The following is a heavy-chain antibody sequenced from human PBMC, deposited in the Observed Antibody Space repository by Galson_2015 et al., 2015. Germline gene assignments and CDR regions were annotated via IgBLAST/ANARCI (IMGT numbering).Heavy chain of an antibody. D-gene: IGHD3-10*01. J-gene: IGHJ6*02. CDR2: IYSGGST. CDR1: GFTVSSNY. Sequence: SLRLSCAASGFTVSSNYMSWVCQAPGKGLEWVSVIYSGGSTYYADSVKGRFTISRDNSKNTLYLQMNSLRAEDTAVYYCARGGYYYGSGSWDPIAYYYGMDVWGQGTTVTVSS. CDR3: ARGGYYYGSGSWDPIAYYYGMDV. V-gene: IGHV3-66*02.